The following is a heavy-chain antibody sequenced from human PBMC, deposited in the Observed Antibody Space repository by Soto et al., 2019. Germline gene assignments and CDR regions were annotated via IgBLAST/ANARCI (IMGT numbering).Heavy chain of an antibody. CDR3: ARGYCGGGNCYSGMDV. V-gene: IGHV1-69*13. CDR2: IIPISGTT. D-gene: IGHD2-15*01. CDR1: GGTFSTHA. J-gene: IGHJ6*02. Sequence: GASVKVSCKASGGTFSTHAIIWVRQAPGHGLEWMGGIIPISGTTYYTQKFQGRVTITADEPTSTAFMELSSLKSDDTAVFYCARGYCGGGNCYSGMDVWGQGTMVTVSS.